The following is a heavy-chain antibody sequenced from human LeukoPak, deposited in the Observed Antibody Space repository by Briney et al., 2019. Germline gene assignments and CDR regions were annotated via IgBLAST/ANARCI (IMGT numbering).Heavy chain of an antibody. CDR1: GYTFTSYG. CDR2: ISAYNGNT. V-gene: IGHV1-18*01. CDR3: ARDHSGSYLRYYYYYMDV. D-gene: IGHD1-26*01. Sequence: ASVKVSCKASGYTFTSYGISWVRQAPGQGLEWMGWISAYNGNTNYAQKLQGRVTMTTDTSTSTAYMELRSLRSDDTAVYYCARDHSGSYLRYYYYYMDVWGKGTTVTISS. J-gene: IGHJ6*03.